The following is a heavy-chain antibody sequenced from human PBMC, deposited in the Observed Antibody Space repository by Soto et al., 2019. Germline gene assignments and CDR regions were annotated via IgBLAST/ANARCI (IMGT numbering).Heavy chain of an antibody. CDR3: ARDHDNLEWGMGLDP. J-gene: IGHJ5*02. D-gene: IGHD3-16*01. Sequence: QVQLVESGGGVVQPGRSLRLSCAASGFTFNIYTMHWVRQAPGKGLEWVAVISYDGSNKYYADSVKGRFTISRDNSKNTLYLQMSSLRAEDTAMYYCARDHDNLEWGMGLDPWGQGTLVTVSS. CDR2: ISYDGSNK. CDR1: GFTFNIYT. V-gene: IGHV3-30-3*01.